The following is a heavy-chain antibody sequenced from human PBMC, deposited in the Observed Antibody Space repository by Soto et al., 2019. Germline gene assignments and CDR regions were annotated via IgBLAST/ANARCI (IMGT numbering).Heavy chain of an antibody. CDR3: TTLNYGVDV. V-gene: IGHV3-15*01. Sequence: VGSLRLSCAASGFSFSNAWMSWVRQLPGKGLEWVGHIKSKTDGGTADYAAPVKGRFTISRDDSKNTLYLQMNSLKTEDTAMFYCTTLNYGVDVWGQGTTVTVSS. CDR1: GFSFSNAW. J-gene: IGHJ6*02. CDR2: IKSKTDGGTA.